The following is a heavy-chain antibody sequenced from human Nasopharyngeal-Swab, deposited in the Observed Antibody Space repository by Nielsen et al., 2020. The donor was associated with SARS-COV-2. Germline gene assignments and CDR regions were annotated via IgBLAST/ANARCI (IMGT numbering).Heavy chain of an antibody. Sequence: GESLQISCEGSGYSFTSYGIGWVRQLPGKGLAWMGIIYPGDSDTRYSPSFQGQVTISADKSISTAYLQWSSLKASDTAMYYCARLATVTTNYYYYGMDVWGQGTTVTVSS. CDR3: ARLATVTTNYYYYGMDV. CDR1: GYSFTSYG. J-gene: IGHJ6*02. CDR2: IYPGDSDT. V-gene: IGHV5-51*01. D-gene: IGHD4-11*01.